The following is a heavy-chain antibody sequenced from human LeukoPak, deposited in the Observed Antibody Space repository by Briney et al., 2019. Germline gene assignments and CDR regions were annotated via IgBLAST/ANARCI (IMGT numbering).Heavy chain of an antibody. CDR3: ARARSGYTSGGFDY. D-gene: IGHD6-19*01. CDR1: GGSISSYY. CDR2: IYYSGST. Sequence: SETLSLTCTVSGGSISSYYWSWIRQPPGKGLEWIGYIYYSGSTNYNPSLKSRVTISVDTSKNQSSLKLSSVTAADTAVYYCARARSGYTSGGFDYWGQGTLVTVSS. V-gene: IGHV4-59*01. J-gene: IGHJ4*02.